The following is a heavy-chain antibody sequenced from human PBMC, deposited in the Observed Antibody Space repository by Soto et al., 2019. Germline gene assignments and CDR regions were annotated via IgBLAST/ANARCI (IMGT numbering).Heavy chain of an antibody. J-gene: IGHJ4*02. V-gene: IGHV4-59*08. CDR1: GGSISSYY. Sequence: SETLSLTCTVSGGSISSYYWSWIRQPPGKGLEWIGYIYYSGSTNYNPSLKSRVTISVDTSKNQFSLKLSSVTAADTAVYYCARLSSSWFILDYWGQGTLVTVSS. CDR2: IYYSGST. CDR3: ARLSSSWFILDY. D-gene: IGHD6-13*01.